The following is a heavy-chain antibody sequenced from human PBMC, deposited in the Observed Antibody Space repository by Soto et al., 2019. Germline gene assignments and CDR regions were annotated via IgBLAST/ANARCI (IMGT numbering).Heavy chain of an antibody. CDR2: ISGSGDST. V-gene: IGHV3-23*01. CDR1: GFSFSSYS. Sequence: GGSLRLSCAASGFSFSSYSMNWVRQAPGKGLEWVSIISGSGDSTSYADSVTGRFTISRDNSKSTPYTKINSLRAEDTAVYYCAKTRGAMIYAISVYGMDVWGQGTTVTVSS. CDR3: AKTRGAMIYAISVYGMDV. D-gene: IGHD2-8*01. J-gene: IGHJ6*02.